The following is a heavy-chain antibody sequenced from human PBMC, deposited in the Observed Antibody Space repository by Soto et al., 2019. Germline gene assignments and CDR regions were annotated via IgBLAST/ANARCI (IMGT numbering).Heavy chain of an antibody. J-gene: IGHJ5*02. CDR3: ARDPGSGSYYGWFDP. Sequence: SDTLSLTWTVSGGSISSYYWSWIRQPPGKGLEWIGYIYYSATTNYNPSLKSRVTISVDTSKNQFSLKLTSVTAADTAVYYCARDPGSGSYYGWFDPWGQGTLVTVSS. CDR1: GGSISSYY. V-gene: IGHV4-59*01. D-gene: IGHD3-10*01. CDR2: IYYSATT.